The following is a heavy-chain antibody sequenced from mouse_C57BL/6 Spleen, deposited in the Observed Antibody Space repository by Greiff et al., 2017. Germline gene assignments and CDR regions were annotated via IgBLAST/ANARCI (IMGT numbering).Heavy chain of an antibody. CDR2: INPNNGGT. V-gene: IGHV1-22*01. Sequence: EVQLQQSGPELVKPGASVKMSCKASGYTFTDYNMHWVKQSHGKSLEWIGYINPNNGGTSYNQKFKGKATLTVNKSSSTAYMELRSLTSEDSAVYYCARYLYGLYYYAMDYWGQGTSVTVSA. J-gene: IGHJ4*01. CDR3: ARYLYGLYYYAMDY. D-gene: IGHD1-1*01. CDR1: GYTFTDYN.